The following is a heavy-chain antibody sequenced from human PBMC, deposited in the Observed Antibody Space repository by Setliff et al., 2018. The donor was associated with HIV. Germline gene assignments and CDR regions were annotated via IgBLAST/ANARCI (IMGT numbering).Heavy chain of an antibody. D-gene: IGHD6-19*01. V-gene: IGHV3-21*01. Sequence: ETLSLSCAASGFIFSGYTMVWVRQAPGKGLEWVSSISSSGNFIYYEDSVKGRFTMSRDNAKNSLYLQMDSLRVEDTGFYYCARDPYWLEGCLDYWGPGTLVTVSS. CDR1: GFIFSGYT. CDR2: ISSSGNFI. J-gene: IGHJ4*02. CDR3: ARDPYWLEGCLDY.